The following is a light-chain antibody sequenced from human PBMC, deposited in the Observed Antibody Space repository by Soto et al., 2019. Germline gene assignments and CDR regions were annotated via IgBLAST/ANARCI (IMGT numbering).Light chain of an antibody. CDR3: GTWDSSLTNGRAV. Sequence: QAVLTQPPSVSAAPGQTVTVSCSGNSSNIGNSYVSWYQQFPWTAPRLLIYDDNKRPSGIRDQFYASKSGTSATLAITGHQTGDEGVYYCGTWDSSLTNGRAVFGGGTKVTVL. CDR2: DDN. CDR1: SSNIGNSY. J-gene: IGLJ3*02. V-gene: IGLV1-51*01.